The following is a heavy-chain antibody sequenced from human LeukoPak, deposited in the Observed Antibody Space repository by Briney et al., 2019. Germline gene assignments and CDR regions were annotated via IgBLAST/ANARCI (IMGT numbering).Heavy chain of an antibody. CDR1: GGSISSGGYS. Sequence: PSQTLSLTCAVSGGSISSGGYSWSWIRQPPGKGLEWIGYIYYSGSTYYNPSLKSRVTISVDTSKNQFSLKLSSVTAAGTAVYYCARDDPRLGEFSEGGAFDIWGQGTMVTVSS. V-gene: IGHV4-30-4*07. D-gene: IGHD3-16*01. J-gene: IGHJ3*02. CDR2: IYYSGST. CDR3: ARDDPRLGEFSEGGAFDI.